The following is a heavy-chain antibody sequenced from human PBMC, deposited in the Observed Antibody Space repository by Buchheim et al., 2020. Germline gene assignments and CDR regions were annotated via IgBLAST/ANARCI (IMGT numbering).Heavy chain of an antibody. V-gene: IGHV3-23*01. Sequence: EVQLLESGGGLVQPGGSLRLSCAASGFTFSSYAMSWVRQAPGKGLEWVSAISGSGGSTYYADSVKGRFTISRDNSKNTLYLKMNSLRAEDTAVYYCAKDITMRRALWEWEPVNFDYWGQGTL. D-gene: IGHD1-26*01. J-gene: IGHJ4*02. CDR1: GFTFSSYA. CDR3: AKDITMRRALWEWEPVNFDY. CDR2: ISGSGGST.